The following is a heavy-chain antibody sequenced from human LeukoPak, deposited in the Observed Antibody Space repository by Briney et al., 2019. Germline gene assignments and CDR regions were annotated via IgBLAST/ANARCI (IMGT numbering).Heavy chain of an antibody. CDR3: AKDIGYYDSSGYSTFDY. CDR1: GFTFDDYA. D-gene: IGHD3-22*01. J-gene: IGHJ4*02. Sequence: GGSLRLSCAASGFTFDDYAMHWVRQAPGKGLEWVSGISWNSGSIGYADSVKGRFTISRDNVKNSLYLQMNSLRAEDTALYYCAKDIGYYDSSGYSTFDYWGQGTLVTVSS. CDR2: ISWNSGSI. V-gene: IGHV3-9*01.